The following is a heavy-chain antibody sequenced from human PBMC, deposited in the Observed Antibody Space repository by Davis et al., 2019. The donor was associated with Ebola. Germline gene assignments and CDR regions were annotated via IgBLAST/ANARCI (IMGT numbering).Heavy chain of an antibody. D-gene: IGHD6-13*01. CDR1: GFTFSSYA. V-gene: IGHV3-30-3*01. CDR2: ISYDGSNK. J-gene: IGHJ6*03. CDR3: ARDPSQQLVRPSRYMDV. Sequence: GESLKISCAASGFTFSSYAMHWVRQAPGKGLEWVAVISYDGSNKYYADSVKGRFTISRDNSKNTLYLQMNSLRAEDTAVYYCARDPSQQLVRPSRYMDVWGKGTTVTVSS.